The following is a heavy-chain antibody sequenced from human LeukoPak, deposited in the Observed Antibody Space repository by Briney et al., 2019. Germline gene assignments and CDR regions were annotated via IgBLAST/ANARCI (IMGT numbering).Heavy chain of an antibody. V-gene: IGHV4-39*01. Sequence: PSETLSLTRTVSGGSISSSSYYWGWIRQPPGKGLEWIGSIYYSGSTYYNPSLKSRVTISVDTSKNQFSLKLSSVTAADTAVYYCARRAPYARGTFDYWGQGTLVTVSS. CDR3: ARRAPYARGTFDY. CDR2: IYYSGST. D-gene: IGHD1-1*01. J-gene: IGHJ4*02. CDR1: GGSISSSSYY.